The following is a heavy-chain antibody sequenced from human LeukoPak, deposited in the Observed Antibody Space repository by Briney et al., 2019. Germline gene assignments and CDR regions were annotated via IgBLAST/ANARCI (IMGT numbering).Heavy chain of an antibody. Sequence: ASVKVSFTASVYTFTFCHMHWVRQAPGQGLEWMGWVNPNSGGSNYAQKFQGTVNMTRDTSISTVYMELSSLRSDDTAVYFCARHLNDYGDYWGQGTLVTVSS. V-gene: IGHV1-2*02. J-gene: IGHJ4*02. CDR1: VYTFTFCH. CDR2: VNPNSGGS. CDR3: ARHLNDYGDY.